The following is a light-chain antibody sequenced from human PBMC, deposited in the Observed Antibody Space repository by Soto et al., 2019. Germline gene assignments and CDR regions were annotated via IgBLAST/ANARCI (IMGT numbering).Light chain of an antibody. J-gene: IGKJ1*01. CDR2: XAY. V-gene: IGKV3-11*01. CDR3: QRRSNWPPRGT. Sequence: EILLTQSPATLPLSEGERATISXRASQSVSSYLAWYQQKPGQAPRLIXXXAYXRATGIPARFSGSGSGTDFTLTIRSLEPEDFAVEYCQRRSNWPPRGTFGQGTKVDIK. CDR1: QSVSSY.